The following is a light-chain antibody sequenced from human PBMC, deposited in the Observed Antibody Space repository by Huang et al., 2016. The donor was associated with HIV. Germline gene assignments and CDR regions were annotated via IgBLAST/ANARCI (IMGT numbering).Light chain of an antibody. V-gene: IGKV1-NL1*01. CDR3: QQYYAILTWT. CDR2: DAS. J-gene: IGKJ1*01. CDR1: QGIRNS. Sequence: DIQMTQSPSSLSASVGDRVTITCRASQGIRNSLGWYQQKPGKAPKLLLYDASRLESGVPSRCSGSGSGTDFTLTISSLQPEDFATYYCQQYYAILTWTFGQGTKVEIK.